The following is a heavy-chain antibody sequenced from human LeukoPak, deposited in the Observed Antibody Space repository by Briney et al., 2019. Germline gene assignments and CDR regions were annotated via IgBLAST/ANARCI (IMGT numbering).Heavy chain of an antibody. D-gene: IGHD1-1*01. CDR1: GFTFDDYA. V-gene: IGHV3-9*01. CDR2: ISWNSGSI. CDR3: AKKTD. Sequence: SRSLRLSCAASGFTFDDYAMHWVRQAPGKGLEWVSGISWNSGSIGYADSVKGRFTISRGNAKNSLYLQMNSLRAEDTAVYYCAKKTDWGQGTLVTVSS. J-gene: IGHJ4*02.